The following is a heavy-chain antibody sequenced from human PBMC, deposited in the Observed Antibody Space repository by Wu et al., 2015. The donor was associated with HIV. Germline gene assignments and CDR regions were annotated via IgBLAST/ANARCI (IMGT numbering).Heavy chain of an antibody. Sequence: QVQLVQSGAEMKKPGASVNISCKASGYTFTANYIHWVRQAPGQGLEWMGLINPGIGSTYYAEKFQGRVTMTRDTSTSTVNMQLGTLTSEDTAVYFCARPSRSTIAAATDSWGQGTLVIVSS. CDR2: INPGIGST. D-gene: IGHD6-13*01. CDR3: ARPSRSTIAAATDS. V-gene: IGHV1-46*01. J-gene: IGHJ4*02. CDR1: GYTFTANY.